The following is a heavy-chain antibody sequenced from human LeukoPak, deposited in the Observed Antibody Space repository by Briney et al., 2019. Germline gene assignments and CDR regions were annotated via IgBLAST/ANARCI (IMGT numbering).Heavy chain of an antibody. Sequence: ASVKASCKASGYSFSGYYIHWVRQAPGQGLEWMGWINPSSGATNFAQQFQGRVTMTRDRSTNTAYMEMTSLRYDDTALYYSAKGRPPSTGLDVGGKGTRVPVSS. J-gene: IGHJ6*04. CDR1: GYSFSGYY. CDR2: INPSSGAT. D-gene: IGHD1-14*01. V-gene: IGHV1-2*02. CDR3: AKGRPPSTGLDV.